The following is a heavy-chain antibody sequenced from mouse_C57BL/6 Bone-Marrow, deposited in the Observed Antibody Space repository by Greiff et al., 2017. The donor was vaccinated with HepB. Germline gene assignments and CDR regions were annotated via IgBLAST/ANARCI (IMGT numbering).Heavy chain of an antibody. V-gene: IGHV1-72*01. CDR1: GYTFTSYW. CDR2: IDPNSGGT. CDR3: AKSYYGSSYRDWYFDV. J-gene: IGHJ1*03. D-gene: IGHD1-1*01. Sequence: QVQLQQPGAELVKPGASVKLSCKASGYTFTSYWMHWVKQRPGRGLEWIGRIDPNSGGTKYNEKFKSKATLTVDKPSSTAYMQLSSLTSEDSAVYYCAKSYYGSSYRDWYFDVWGTVTTVTVSS.